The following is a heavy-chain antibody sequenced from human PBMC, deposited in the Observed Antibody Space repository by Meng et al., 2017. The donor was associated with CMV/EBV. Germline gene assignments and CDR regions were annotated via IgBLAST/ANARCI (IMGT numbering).Heavy chain of an antibody. CDR2: INHSGST. Sequence: GSFSGYCWRWIRQPPGKGLEWIGEINHSGSTNYNPSLKSRVTISVDTSKNQFSLKLSSVTAADTAVYYCARGPPRAFTTGTTLLDYWGQGTLVTVSS. D-gene: IGHD1-1*01. V-gene: IGHV4-34*01. CDR3: ARGPPRAFTTGTTLLDY. CDR1: GSFSGYC. J-gene: IGHJ4*02.